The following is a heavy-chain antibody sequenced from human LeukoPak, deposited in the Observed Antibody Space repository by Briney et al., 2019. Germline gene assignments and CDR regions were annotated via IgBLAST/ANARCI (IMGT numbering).Heavy chain of an antibody. D-gene: IGHD6-13*01. CDR3: AKVVAAAGPVDY. CDR2: ISGSGGST. J-gene: IGHJ4*02. Sequence: PGGSLRLSCAASGFTFSSYAMSWVRQAPGKGLEWVSVISGSGGSTYYADSVQGRFTTSRDNSKNTLYLQMNSLRAEDTAVYYCAKVVAAAGPVDYWGQGTLVTVSS. CDR1: GFTFSSYA. V-gene: IGHV3-23*01.